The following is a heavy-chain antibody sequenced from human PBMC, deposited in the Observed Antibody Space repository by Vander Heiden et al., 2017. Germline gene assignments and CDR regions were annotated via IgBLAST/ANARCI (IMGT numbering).Heavy chain of an antibody. D-gene: IGHD5-18*01. J-gene: IGHJ6*02. CDR1: GDSVTSGSFY. CDR2: IYYSGST. Sequence: HVHLQDSVPGLVNPSGTLSLASTVSGDSVTSGSFYWSWIRQPPGKGLQWIGYIYYSGSTYYNPSLKSRVTISLDTSKNQFSMKLSSLTAADTAVYYCARGDSYGVLYYAVGMDVWGQGTTVTVSS. V-gene: IGHV4-61*01. CDR3: ARGDSYGVLYYAVGMDV.